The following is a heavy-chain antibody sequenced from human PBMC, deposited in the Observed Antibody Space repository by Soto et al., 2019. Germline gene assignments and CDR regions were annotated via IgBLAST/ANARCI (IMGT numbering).Heavy chain of an antibody. D-gene: IGHD6-6*01. CDR3: AGKYIAARPGYYYYGMDV. V-gene: IGHV4-61*08. J-gene: IGHJ6*02. CDR2: MYYSGST. CDR1: GGSISSGGYS. Sequence: SETLSLTCAVSGGSISSGGYSWSWIRQPPGKGLEWIGYMYYSGSTYYNPSLKSRVTISVDTSKNQFSLKLSSVTAADTAVYYCAGKYIAARPGYYYYGMDVWGQGTTVTVSS.